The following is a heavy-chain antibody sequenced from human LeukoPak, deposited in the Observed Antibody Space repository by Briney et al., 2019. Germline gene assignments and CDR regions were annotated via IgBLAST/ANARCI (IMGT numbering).Heavy chain of an antibody. J-gene: IGHJ4*02. CDR3: APLAVADDYFDY. CDR1: GFTFSSYG. D-gene: IGHD6-19*01. CDR2: IGGSGVST. Sequence: PGGSLRLSCAASGFTFSSYGMSWVRQAPGKGLEWGSSIGGSGVSTYYADSVKGRFTISRDNSKNTLYLQMNSLRPEDTAVYYCAPLAVADDYFDYWGQGTLVTVSS. V-gene: IGHV3-23*01.